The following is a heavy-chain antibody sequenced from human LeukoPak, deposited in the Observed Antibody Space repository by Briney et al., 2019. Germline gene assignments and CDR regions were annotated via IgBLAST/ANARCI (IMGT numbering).Heavy chain of an antibody. V-gene: IGHV3-74*01. CDR2: ISSDGSST. CDR1: GFIFSSYW. Sequence: GGSLRLSCAASGFIFSSYWVHWVRQAPGRGLLWVSRISSDGSSTTYAESVNGRFTISRDNAKNTLYLQMNSLRAEDTAVYYCARGYSYGHGGYFDYWGQGTLVTVSS. D-gene: IGHD5-18*01. CDR3: ARGYSYGHGGYFDY. J-gene: IGHJ4*02.